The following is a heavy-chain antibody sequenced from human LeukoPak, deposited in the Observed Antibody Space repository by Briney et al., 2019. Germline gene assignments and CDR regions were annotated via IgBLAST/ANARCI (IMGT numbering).Heavy chain of an antibody. V-gene: IGHV4-38-2*02. CDR1: GYSISSGYY. CDR2: IYHSGST. D-gene: IGHD3-3*01. J-gene: IGHJ5*02. CDR3: ARVAPQTYYDFWSGYQYLKWFDP. Sequence: SETLSLTCTVSGYSISSGYYWGWIRQPPGKGLEWIWSIYHSGSTYYNPSLKSRVTISVDTSKNQFSLKLSSVTAADTAVYYCARVAPQTYYDFWSGYQYLKWFDPWGQGTLVTVSS.